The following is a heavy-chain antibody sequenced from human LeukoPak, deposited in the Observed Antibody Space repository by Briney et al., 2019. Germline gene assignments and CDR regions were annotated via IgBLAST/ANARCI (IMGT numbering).Heavy chain of an antibody. CDR1: GGSISSGSYY. CDR3: ARDPRYCDFWSGYYYYYYMDV. CDR2: IYYSGST. Sequence: SETLSLTCTVSGGSISSGSYYWGWIRQPPGKGLEWIGSIYYSGSTYYNPSLKSRVTISVDTSKNQFSLKLSSVTAADTAVYYCARDPRYCDFWSGYYYYYYMDVWGKGTTVTVSS. D-gene: IGHD3-3*01. V-gene: IGHV4-39*07. J-gene: IGHJ6*03.